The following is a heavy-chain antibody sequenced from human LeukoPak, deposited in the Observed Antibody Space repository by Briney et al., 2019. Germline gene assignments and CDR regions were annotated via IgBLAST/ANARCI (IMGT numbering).Heavy chain of an antibody. D-gene: IGHD6-19*01. CDR3: ARRRIGSSSYSSGWWWFDY. J-gene: IGHJ4*02. Sequence: ASVKVSCKASGYTFTSYGISWVRQAPGQGLEWMGWISAYNGNTNYAQKLQGRATMTTDTSTSTAYMELRSLRSDDTAVYYCARRRIGSSSYSSGWWWFDYWGQGTLVTVSS. V-gene: IGHV1-18*01. CDR1: GYTFTSYG. CDR2: ISAYNGNT.